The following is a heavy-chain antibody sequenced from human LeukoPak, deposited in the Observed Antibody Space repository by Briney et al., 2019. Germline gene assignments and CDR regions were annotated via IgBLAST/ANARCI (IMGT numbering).Heavy chain of an antibody. Sequence: ASVKVSCKASGFTFSSSSVHWVRQARGQGPEWMGMIKPSDSSTTYVQKFQGRVTMTRDTSTNTAYMELSRLRSDDTAVYYCARVGYYYDSSGQKLGRYYYYYMDVWGKGTTVTVSS. J-gene: IGHJ6*03. V-gene: IGHV1-46*01. CDR1: GFTFSSSS. CDR2: IKPSDSST. CDR3: ARVGYYYDSSGQKLGRYYYYYMDV. D-gene: IGHD3-22*01.